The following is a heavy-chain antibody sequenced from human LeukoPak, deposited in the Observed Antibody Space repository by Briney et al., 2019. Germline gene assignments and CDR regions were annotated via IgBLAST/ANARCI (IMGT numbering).Heavy chain of an antibody. Sequence: GGSLRLSCAASGNYWMHWVRQAPGKGLVWVSRINSDGSSTSYADSVKGRFTISRDNAKNTLYLQMNSLRAVDTAVYYCARDPHSGYSSSWYLSFDYWGQGTLVTVSS. J-gene: IGHJ4*02. CDR2: INSDGSST. V-gene: IGHV3-74*01. CDR1: GNYW. D-gene: IGHD6-13*01. CDR3: ARDPHSGYSSSWYLSFDY.